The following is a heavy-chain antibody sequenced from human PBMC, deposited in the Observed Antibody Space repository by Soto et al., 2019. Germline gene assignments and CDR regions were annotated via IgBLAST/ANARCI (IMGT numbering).Heavy chain of an antibody. CDR2: ISSSSSYI. V-gene: IGHV3-21*01. D-gene: IGHD3-10*01. J-gene: IGHJ4*02. CDR3: AREDDSSAVRGFDY. CDR1: GFTFSSYS. Sequence: GGSLRLSCAASGFTFSSYSMNWVRQAPGKGLEWVSSISSSSSYIYYADSVKGRFTISRDNAKNSLYLQMNSLRAEDTAVYYCAREDDSSAVRGFDYWGQGTLVTVSS.